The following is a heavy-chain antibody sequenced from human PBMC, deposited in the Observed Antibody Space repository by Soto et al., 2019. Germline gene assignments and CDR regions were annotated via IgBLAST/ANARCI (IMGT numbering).Heavy chain of an antibody. Sequence: EVQLVESGGGLVKPGGSLRLSCAGSGFPFSSYSMNWVRQAPGKGLEWVSSITASSSYIYYADSVKGRFTISRDNAKNSLNLQMNTLRADVTAVYYCARVTYCGSTRCLNPNDYWGQGTLVTVSS. V-gene: IGHV3-21*01. J-gene: IGHJ4*02. CDR3: ARVTYCGSTRCLNPNDY. D-gene: IGHD2-2*01. CDR2: ITASSSYI. CDR1: GFPFSSYS.